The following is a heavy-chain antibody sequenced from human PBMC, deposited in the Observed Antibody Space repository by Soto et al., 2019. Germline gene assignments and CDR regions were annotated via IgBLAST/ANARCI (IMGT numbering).Heavy chain of an antibody. V-gene: IGHV4-59*01. CDR3: ARVWGGAFDI. CDR1: GGSISSYY. Sequence: QVQLQESGPGLVKPSETLSLTCTVSGGSISSYYWSWIRQPPGKGLEWIGYIYYSGSTNYNPSLKSRCTISVDTSKNLFSLKLSSVTAADTAVYYCARVWGGAFDIWGQGTMVTVSS. J-gene: IGHJ3*02. D-gene: IGHD3-10*01. CDR2: IYYSGST.